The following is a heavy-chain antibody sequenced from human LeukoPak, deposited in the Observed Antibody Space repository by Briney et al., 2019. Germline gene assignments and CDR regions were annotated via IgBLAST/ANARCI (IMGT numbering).Heavy chain of an antibody. V-gene: IGHV4-34*01. CDR2: INHSGST. D-gene: IGHD3-16*02. CDR1: GGSFSGYY. J-gene: IGHJ4*02. CDR3: ARGSYYYVWGSYRYGGACFDY. Sequence: PSETLSLTCAVYGGSFSGYYWSWIRQPPGKGLEWIGEINHSGSTNYNPSLKSRVTISVDTSKNQFSLKLSSVTAADTAVYYCARGSYYYVWGSYRYGGACFDYWGQGTLFSVSS.